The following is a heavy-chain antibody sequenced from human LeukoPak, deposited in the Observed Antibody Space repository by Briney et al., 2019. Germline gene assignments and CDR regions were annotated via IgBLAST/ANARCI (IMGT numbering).Heavy chain of an antibody. D-gene: IGHD4-17*01. Sequence: SVKVSCKASGGTFSSYAISWARQAPGQGLEWMGRIIPIFGIANYAQKFQGRVTITADKSTSTAYMELSSLRSEDTAVYYCARGRATVKDHYFDYWGQGTLVTVSS. J-gene: IGHJ4*02. CDR2: IIPIFGIA. CDR1: GGTFSSYA. V-gene: IGHV1-69*04. CDR3: ARGRATVKDHYFDY.